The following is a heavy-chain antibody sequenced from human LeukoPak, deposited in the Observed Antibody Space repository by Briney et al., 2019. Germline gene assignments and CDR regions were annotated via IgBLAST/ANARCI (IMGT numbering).Heavy chain of an antibody. CDR2: MSNDGSNE. CDR3: ARGTGSGSYIIDY. CDR1: GFTFSNYA. D-gene: IGHD3-10*01. Sequence: PGGSLRLSCAASGFTFSNYAMHWVRQGPGKGLEWVAIMSNDGSNEKYADSVRGRFTISRDNSKNTLYVQMNSLRSEDTAVYYCARGTGSGSYIIDYWARESWSPCPQ. V-gene: IGHV3-30*04. J-gene: IGHJ4*02.